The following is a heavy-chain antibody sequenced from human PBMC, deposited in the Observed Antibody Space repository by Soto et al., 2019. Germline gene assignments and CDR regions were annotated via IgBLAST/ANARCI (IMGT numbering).Heavy chain of an antibody. D-gene: IGHD1-1*01. CDR3: AISPNADWFDP. CDR1: GFVFDTYD. CDR2: IWYDGSNK. J-gene: IGHJ5*02. Sequence: QAHLVESGGGVVQPGRSLRLSCAASGFVFDTYDMHWVRQAPGKGLEWVAHIWYDGSNKNYADSVRGRFTISRDNSKNTLYLQMSSLRAEDTAVNFSAISPNADWFDPWGRGTLVCVSS. V-gene: IGHV3-33*01.